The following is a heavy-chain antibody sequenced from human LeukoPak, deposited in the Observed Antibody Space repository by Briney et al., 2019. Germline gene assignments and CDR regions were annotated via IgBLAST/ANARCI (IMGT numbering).Heavy chain of an antibody. V-gene: IGHV3-30*04. J-gene: IGHJ4*02. CDR2: MSYDGTNQ. CDR3: ARDPRTSGYFFDY. Sequence: GGSLRLSCAASGFTFNAYVMHWVRKAPGKGLEWVAVMSYDGTNQNYADSVKGRFTISRDNSKNTLFLQMNSLRAEDTAVYYCARDPRTSGYFFDYWGQGTLVTVSS. CDR1: GFTFNAYV. D-gene: IGHD3-22*01.